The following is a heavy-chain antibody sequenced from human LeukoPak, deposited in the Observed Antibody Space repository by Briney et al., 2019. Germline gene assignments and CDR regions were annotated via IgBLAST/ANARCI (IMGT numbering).Heavy chain of an antibody. Sequence: GGSLRLSCAASGFTFSAYCMHWVRQAPGKGLEWVANIKQDGSEIYYVGSVKGRFTISRDNAKNSLYLQMNSLRAEDTAVYYCARSLDVWGQGTTVTVSS. CDR1: GFTFSAYC. V-gene: IGHV3-7*01. J-gene: IGHJ6*02. CDR2: IKQDGSEI. CDR3: ARSLDV.